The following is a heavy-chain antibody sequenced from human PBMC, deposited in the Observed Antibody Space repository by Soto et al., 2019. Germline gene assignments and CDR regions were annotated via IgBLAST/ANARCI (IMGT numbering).Heavy chain of an antibody. V-gene: IGHV3-23*01. CDR1: GFTFSSYA. Sequence: EVQLLESGGGLVQPGGSLRLSCAASGFTFSSYAMSWVRQAPGKGLEWVSAISGSGGSTYYADSVKGRFTISRDNSKNTLYLQMNSLRAEDTAVYYCAKSKYDYIWGSYLDLDYWGQGTLVTVSS. J-gene: IGHJ4*02. CDR3: AKSKYDYIWGSYLDLDY. D-gene: IGHD3-16*02. CDR2: ISGSGGST.